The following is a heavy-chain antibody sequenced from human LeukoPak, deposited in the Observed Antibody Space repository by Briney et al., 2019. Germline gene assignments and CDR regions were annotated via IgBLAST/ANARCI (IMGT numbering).Heavy chain of an antibody. CDR2: ISGSGTDT. D-gene: IGHD2-15*01. Sequence: TGGSLRLSCGGSGVTFSSYAMSWVRQAPGKGLEWVSAISGSGTDTFYANSVKGRFTISRDNPKNTLYLQMNSLRAEDTAVYYCAKGGGSSCYSPSDYWGQGTLVTVSS. CDR3: AKGGGSSCYSPSDY. J-gene: IGHJ4*02. V-gene: IGHV3-23*01. CDR1: GVTFSSYA.